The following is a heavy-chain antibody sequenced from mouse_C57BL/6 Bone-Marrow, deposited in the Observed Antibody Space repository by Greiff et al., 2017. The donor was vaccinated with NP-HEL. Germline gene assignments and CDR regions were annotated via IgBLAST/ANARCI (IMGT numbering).Heavy chain of an antibody. J-gene: IGHJ1*03. CDR1: GYTFTSYW. D-gene: IGHD2-1*01. V-gene: IGHV1-53*01. CDR3: APSPLYYGNYVSYWYFDV. Sequence: QVQLKQPGTELVKPGASVKLSCKASGYTFTSYWMHWVKQRPGQGLEWIGNINPSNGGTNYNEKFKSKATLTVDKSSSTAYMQLSSLTSEDSAIYYCAPSPLYYGNYVSYWYFDVWGTGTTVTVSS. CDR2: INPSNGGT.